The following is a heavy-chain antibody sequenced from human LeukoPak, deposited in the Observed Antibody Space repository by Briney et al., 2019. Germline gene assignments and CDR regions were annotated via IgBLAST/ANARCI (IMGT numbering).Heavy chain of an antibody. V-gene: IGHV3-48*03. CDR3: ATRVAAPGLSYFDY. D-gene: IGHD6-13*01. Sequence: PGGALRLSCAASRLTFSGYEMNWVRQAPGKGLEWVSYISSNGETIFYADSVKGRFTTSRDSAKNSLNLQMNGLRAEDTAVYYCATRVAAPGLSYFDYWGQGTLVTVSS. CDR1: RLTFSGYE. CDR2: ISSNGETI. J-gene: IGHJ4*02.